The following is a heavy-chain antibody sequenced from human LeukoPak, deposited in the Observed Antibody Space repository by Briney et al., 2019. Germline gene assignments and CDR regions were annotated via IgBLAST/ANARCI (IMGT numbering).Heavy chain of an antibody. CDR3: ATYSSLNRREFQY. J-gene: IGHJ1*01. Sequence: PGGSLRLSCAASGFTFSNYWMGWVRQAPGKGLQWVANIKTDGSEKYYVDSVKGRFTISRDNAKNSPYLQMNSLRAEDTAVYYCATYSSLNRREFQYWGQGTLLTVSS. CDR1: GFTFSNYW. D-gene: IGHD3-22*01. V-gene: IGHV3-7*01. CDR2: IKTDGSEK.